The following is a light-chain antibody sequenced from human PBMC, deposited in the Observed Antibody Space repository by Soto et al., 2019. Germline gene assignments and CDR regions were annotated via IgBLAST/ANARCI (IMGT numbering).Light chain of an antibody. J-gene: IGKJ4*01. CDR1: QGISSY. Sequence: AIRMTQSPSSLSASTGDRVTITCRASQGISSYLAWYQQKPGKAPKLLIYAASSLQSGVPSRFSGSGSGTDFTLTISSLQPEDFAIYYCQRYNNWPLTFGGGTKV. V-gene: IGKV1-8*01. CDR3: QRYNNWPLT. CDR2: AAS.